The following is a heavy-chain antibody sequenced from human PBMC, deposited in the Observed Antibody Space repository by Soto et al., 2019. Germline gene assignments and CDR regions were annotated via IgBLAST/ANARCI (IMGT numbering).Heavy chain of an antibody. Sequence: PGGYLRLSSAASGFTFSTYIMYWVRHAPGKGLEGVAVLSFDGNNKYYADSVKGRFTISRDNSKNTLYLEMNSLRAEDTAVYYCASGDDDFWTGRRVQGRQSWGQGT. CDR2: LSFDGNNK. CDR3: ASGDDDFWTGRRVQGRQS. D-gene: IGHD3-3*01. CDR1: GFTFSTYI. J-gene: IGHJ4*02. V-gene: IGHV3-30-3*01.